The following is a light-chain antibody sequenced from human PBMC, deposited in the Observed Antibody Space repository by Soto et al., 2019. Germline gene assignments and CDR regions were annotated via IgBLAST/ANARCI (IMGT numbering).Light chain of an antibody. V-gene: IGKV1-5*01. Sequence: DIQMTQSPSTLSASVGDIVTITCRASQSISSWLAWYQQKPGKAPKLLIYDASSLESGVPSRFSGSGSGTEFTLPISSLQPDDFATYYCQQYGTFGQGTKLEIK. CDR1: QSISSW. CDR2: DAS. J-gene: IGKJ2*01. CDR3: QQYGT.